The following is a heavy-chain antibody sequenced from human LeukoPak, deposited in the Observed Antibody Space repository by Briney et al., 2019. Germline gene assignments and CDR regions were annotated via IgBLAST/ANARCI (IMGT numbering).Heavy chain of an antibody. CDR3: ARNWEDAFDI. CDR2: IIPIFGTT. Sequence: SVKVSCKASGGTFSSYAISWVRQAPGQGLEWMGGIIPIFGTTNYAQKFQGRLTITADESTSTAYMELSSLSSEDTAVYYCARNWEDAFDIWGQGTMVTVSS. CDR1: GGTFSSYA. J-gene: IGHJ3*02. V-gene: IGHV1-69*13. D-gene: IGHD7-27*01.